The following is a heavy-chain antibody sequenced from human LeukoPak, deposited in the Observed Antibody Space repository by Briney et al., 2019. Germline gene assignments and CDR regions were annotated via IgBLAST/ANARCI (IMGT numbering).Heavy chain of an antibody. CDR2: ISYDGSNK. D-gene: IGHD5-24*01. CDR3: CKMAAIGY. CDR1: GFTFSSYG. Sequence: GGSLRLSRAASGFTFSSYGMHWVRQAPGKGLEWVAVISYDGSNKYYADSVKGRFTISRDNSKNTLYLQMNSLRAEDTAVYYCCKMAAIGYWGQGTLVTVSS. V-gene: IGHV3-30*03. J-gene: IGHJ4*02.